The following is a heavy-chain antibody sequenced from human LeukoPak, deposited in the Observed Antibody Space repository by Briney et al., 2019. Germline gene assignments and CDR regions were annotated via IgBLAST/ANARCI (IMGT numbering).Heavy chain of an antibody. CDR1: GYTFTGYG. V-gene: IGHV1-46*01. J-gene: IGHJ4*02. CDR3: ARGHYESSGYYLGY. D-gene: IGHD3-22*01. Sequence: ASVKLSCKASGYTFTGYGICWVRQAPGQGLESMVIINPSGGSTSYAQKFQGRVTMNRDTSTSTVYMELSRLRSEDTAVYYCARGHYESSGYYLGYWGQGTLATVSS. CDR2: INPSGGST.